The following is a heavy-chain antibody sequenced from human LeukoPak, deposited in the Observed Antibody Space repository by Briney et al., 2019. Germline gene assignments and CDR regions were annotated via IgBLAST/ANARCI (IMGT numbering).Heavy chain of an antibody. Sequence: ASVKVSCKASGYTFTSYDINWVRQATGQGLEWMGWMNPNSGNTGYAQKFQGRVTMTRNTSISTAYMELSSLRSEDTAVYYCATAPSSSWYHYMDVWGKGTTVTVSS. CDR3: ATAPSSSWYHYMDV. CDR2: MNPNSGNT. D-gene: IGHD6-13*01. J-gene: IGHJ6*03. V-gene: IGHV1-8*01. CDR1: GYTFTSYD.